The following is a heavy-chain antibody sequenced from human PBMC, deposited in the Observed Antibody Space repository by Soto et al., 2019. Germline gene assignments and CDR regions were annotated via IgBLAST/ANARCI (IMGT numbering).Heavy chain of an antibody. J-gene: IGHJ4*02. V-gene: IGHV4-4*02. Sequence: SETLSLTCAVSGGSIRSNNRWSWVRRPPGKGLEWIGEIFHSGSTNYNPSLKTRVTISVDESKNQFSLTVTSVTAADTAVYYCARVYSGSYSDSWGQGTLVTV. CDR3: ARVYSGSYSDS. CDR1: GGSIRSNNR. CDR2: IFHSGST. D-gene: IGHD1-26*01.